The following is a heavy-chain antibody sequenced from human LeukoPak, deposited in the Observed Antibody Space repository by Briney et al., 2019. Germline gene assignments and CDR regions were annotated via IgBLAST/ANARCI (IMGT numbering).Heavy chain of an antibody. Sequence: GASVKVSCKTSGYTFSNYGISWVRQVPGQGLEWLGWITFFNGDTKYAQNVQDRVSMTSDRSTNTAFLELRNLRSGDTAVYYCAKSMTPVTLDAFHVWGQGTLVTVSS. J-gene: IGHJ3*01. CDR1: GYTFSNYG. CDR3: AKSMTPVTLDAFHV. V-gene: IGHV1-18*04. CDR2: ITFFNGDT. D-gene: IGHD4-17*01.